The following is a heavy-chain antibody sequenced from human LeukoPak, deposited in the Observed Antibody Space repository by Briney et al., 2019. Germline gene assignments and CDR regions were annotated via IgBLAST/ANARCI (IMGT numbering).Heavy chain of an antibody. Sequence: ASVKVSCKASGYTFTSYGISWVRQAPGQGLEWMGWISAYNGNTNYAQKLQGRVTMTTDTSTSTAYMELRSLRSDDTAVYYCARDFTPGMIVVAPGGMDVWGQGTTVTVSS. CDR2: ISAYNGNT. V-gene: IGHV1-18*01. J-gene: IGHJ6*02. CDR3: ARDFTPGMIVVAPGGMDV. CDR1: GYTFTSYG. D-gene: IGHD3-22*01.